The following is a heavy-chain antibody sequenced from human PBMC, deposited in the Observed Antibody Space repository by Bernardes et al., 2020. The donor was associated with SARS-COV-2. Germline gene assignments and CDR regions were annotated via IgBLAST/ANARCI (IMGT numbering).Heavy chain of an antibody. CDR1: GFTFSSYW. V-gene: IGHV3-7*01. CDR3: ARDRAWGEPHGMDV. J-gene: IGHJ6*02. Sequence: GRSLRVSCAASGFTFSSYWMSWVRQAPDGKGLEWVANIKQDGSEIYYVDSVKGRFTISRDNAKKSLYLQMNSLRAEDTAVYYCARDRAWGEPHGMDVWGQGTTVTVSS. D-gene: IGHD3-16*01. CDR2: IKQDGSEI.